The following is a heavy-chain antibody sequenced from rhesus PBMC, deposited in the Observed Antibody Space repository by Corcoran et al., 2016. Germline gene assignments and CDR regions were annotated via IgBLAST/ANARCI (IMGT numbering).Heavy chain of an antibody. CDR3: ARGRAAAGTTRGYYGLDS. CDR1: GASISSYW. D-gene: IGHD6-31*01. CDR2: INGNSGST. V-gene: IGHV4-80*01. Sequence: QVQLQESGPGLVKPSATLSLTCAVSGASISSYWWRWFRQPPGTGLEWIGEINGNSGSTYYNPSLKSRVTISKDASKNQFSLKLSSVTAADTAVYYCARGRAAAGTTRGYYGLDSWGQGVVVTVSS. J-gene: IGHJ6*01.